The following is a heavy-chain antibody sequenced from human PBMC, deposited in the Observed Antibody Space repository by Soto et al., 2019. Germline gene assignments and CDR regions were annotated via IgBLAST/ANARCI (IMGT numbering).Heavy chain of an antibody. D-gene: IGHD6-19*01. J-gene: IGHJ4*02. CDR3: ARDRVSRSGWDGGRH. CDR2: ISYDGRNK. CDR1: GFTFSSYA. Sequence: QVQLVESGGGVVQPGRSLRLSCAASGFTFSSYAMHWVRQAPGKGLEWVAVISYDGRNKYYADSVKGRFTISRDNSKNTLYLQMNSLRAEDTAVYYCARDRVSRSGWDGGRHWGQGTLVTVSS. V-gene: IGHV3-30*04.